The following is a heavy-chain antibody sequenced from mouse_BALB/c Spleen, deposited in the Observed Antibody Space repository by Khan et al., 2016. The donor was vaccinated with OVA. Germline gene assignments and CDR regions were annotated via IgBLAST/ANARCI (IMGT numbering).Heavy chain of an antibody. CDR1: GYSITSGYF. D-gene: IGHD3-1*01. CDR2: IRYDGDS. CDR3: ARGGSSGPAWFAY. V-gene: IGHV3-6*02. Sequence: EVQLQESGPGLVKLSQSLSLTCPVTGYSITSGYFWNWIRQFPVNKLEWMGYIRYDGDSNNNPSLKNRISITRDTSKNQFFLKLNTVTPMDTATFYCARGGSSGPAWFAYWGQGSLVTVSP. J-gene: IGHJ3*01.